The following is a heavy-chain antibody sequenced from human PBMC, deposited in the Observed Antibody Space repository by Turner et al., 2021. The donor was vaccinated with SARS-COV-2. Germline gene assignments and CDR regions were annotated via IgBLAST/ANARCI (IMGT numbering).Heavy chain of an antibody. Sequence: ELQLVEPGGGVVEPAGSLRLSCSGSGFTVRSNYMTWVRQAPGKGLKYVSVIYSGDSTFYAGSVKCLYTTSRDSSKKSLYLQMNGLRAEDTAVYYCARDHNGGLGPWGQGTLVTVSS. D-gene: IGHD1-1*01. V-gene: IGHV3-66*02. CDR1: GFTVRSNY. CDR3: ARDHNGGLGP. J-gene: IGHJ5*02. CDR2: IYSGDST.